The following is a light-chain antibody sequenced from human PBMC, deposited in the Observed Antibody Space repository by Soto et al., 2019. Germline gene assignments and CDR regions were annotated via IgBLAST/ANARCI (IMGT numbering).Light chain of an antibody. Sequence: AIRMTQSPSSFSASTGDRFTITCRASQGISSYLAWYQQKPGKAPKLLIYAASTLQSGVPSRFSGSGSRTDFTLTINCLQSEDFATYYCQQYYSYQWTFGQGTKVEIK. CDR3: QQYYSYQWT. CDR1: QGISSY. CDR2: AAS. J-gene: IGKJ1*01. V-gene: IGKV1-8*01.